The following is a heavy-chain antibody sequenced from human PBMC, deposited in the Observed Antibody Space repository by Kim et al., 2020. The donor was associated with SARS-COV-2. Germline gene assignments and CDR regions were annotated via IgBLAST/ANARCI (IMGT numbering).Heavy chain of an antibody. CDR2: IHYRGTT. V-gene: IGHV4-30-4*01. Sequence: SETLSLTCTVSGASISTDDYLWSWVRQSPGKGREWIGYIHYRGTTYYNPSLRSRATISADTSKNQFSLKLSAVTAADTAVYYCVRERDYDVWSGSRDSVGDVWGQGTTVTVSS. D-gene: IGHD3-3*01. J-gene: IGHJ6*02. CDR1: GASISTDDYL. CDR3: VRERDYDVWSGSRDSVGDV.